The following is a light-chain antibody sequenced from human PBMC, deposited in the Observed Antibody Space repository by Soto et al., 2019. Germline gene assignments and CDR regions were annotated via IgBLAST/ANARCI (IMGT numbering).Light chain of an antibody. CDR2: QDS. V-gene: IGLV3-1*01. CDR3: QACESSTAVV. CDR1: KLGDKY. Sequence: SYELTQPPSVSVSPGQTASITCSGDKLGDKYACWYQQKPGQSPVLVIYQDSKRPSGIPERFSGSHSGNTATLTISGTQARDEADYYWQACESSTAVVFGGGTKLPVL. J-gene: IGLJ2*01.